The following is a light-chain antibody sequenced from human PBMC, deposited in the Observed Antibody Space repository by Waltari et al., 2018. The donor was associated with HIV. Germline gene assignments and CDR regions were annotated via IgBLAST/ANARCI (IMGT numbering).Light chain of an antibody. CDR1: SSHIGSAA. CDR3: VVWDARLNGLV. CDR2: SND. Sequence: QSVLTQPPSASGTPGQRVTISCSGSSSHIGSAAVNWYQQFPGTAPKVLIYSNDQRPSGVPDRFSGSKSGTSASLAINGLQSEDEADYYCVVWDARLNGLVFGGGTKLTVL. J-gene: IGLJ2*01. V-gene: IGLV1-44*01.